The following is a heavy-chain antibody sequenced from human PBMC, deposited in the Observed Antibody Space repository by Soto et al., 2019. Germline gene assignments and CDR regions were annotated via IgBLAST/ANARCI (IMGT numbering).Heavy chain of an antibody. CDR3: ARGAINYYYEDV. CDR2: IKRDGSTT. J-gene: IGHJ6*03. Sequence: EVQLVEPGGGLVQPGGSLRLSCAASGFTFSDYWMHWVRQAPGKGLEWVSRIKRDGSTTNYADSVKGRFTISRDNAKNTLYLEMNSLRVEDTAGYYCARGAINYYYEDVWGKGTTVTVSS. V-gene: IGHV3-74*01. CDR1: GFTFSDYW.